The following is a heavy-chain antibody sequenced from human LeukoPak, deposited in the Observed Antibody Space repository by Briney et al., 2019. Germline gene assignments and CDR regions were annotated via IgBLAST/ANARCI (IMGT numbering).Heavy chain of an antibody. Sequence: GGSLRLSCSASGFTFKTYAMSWVRQAPGKGLEWVSGIRSSGDSTYYADSVKGRFTISRDNSKNTLYLQMNSLRAEDTAVYYCARTPETGGYYYYFDYWGQGTLVTVSS. J-gene: IGHJ4*02. CDR1: GFTFKTYA. CDR2: IRSSGDST. CDR3: ARTPETGGYYYYFDY. D-gene: IGHD3-22*01. V-gene: IGHV3-23*01.